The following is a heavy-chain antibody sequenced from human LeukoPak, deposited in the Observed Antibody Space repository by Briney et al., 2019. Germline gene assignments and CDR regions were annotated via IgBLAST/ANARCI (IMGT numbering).Heavy chain of an antibody. J-gene: IGHJ5*02. V-gene: IGHV3-74*01. CDR3: AKAGYRTGWDWLDP. D-gene: IGHD2-8*02. CDR1: GFTFSSYW. CDR2: INTDGSST. Sequence: GGSLRLSCAASGFTFSSYWMHWVRQAPGKGLVWLSRINTDGSSTSYADSVKGRFTISRDNAGSSLYLQMNSLRAEDTAIYYCAKAGYRTGWDWLDPWGQGTLGTVSS.